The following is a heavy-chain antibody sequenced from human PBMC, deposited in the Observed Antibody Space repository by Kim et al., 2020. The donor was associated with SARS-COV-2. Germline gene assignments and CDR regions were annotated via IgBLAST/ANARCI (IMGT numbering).Heavy chain of an antibody. CDR3: ATRATAVAEWSYFDY. CDR2: IYHSGST. CDR1: GGSISSSNW. V-gene: IGHV4-4*02. Sequence: SETLSLTCAVSGGSISSSNWWSWVRQPPGKGLEWIGEIYHSGSTNYNPSLKSRVTISVDKSKNQFSLKLSSVTAADTAVYYCATRATAVAEWSYFDYWGQGTLVTVSS. D-gene: IGHD6-19*01. J-gene: IGHJ4*02.